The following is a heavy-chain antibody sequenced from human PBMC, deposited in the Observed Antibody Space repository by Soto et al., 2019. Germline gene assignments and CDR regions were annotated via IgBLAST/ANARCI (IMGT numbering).Heavy chain of an antibody. CDR2: IYYSGST. CDR3: ARWWSGSRQGFDP. Sequence: QVQLQVSGPGLVKPSQTLSLTCTVSGGSISSGDYYWSWIRQHPEGLEWIGYIYYSGSTYYNPSLKSRVTISVDTSKNQFSLKLSSVTAADTAVYYCARWWSGSRQGFDPWGQGTLVTVSS. CDR1: GGSISSGDYY. J-gene: IGHJ5*02. D-gene: IGHD3-3*01. V-gene: IGHV4-31*03.